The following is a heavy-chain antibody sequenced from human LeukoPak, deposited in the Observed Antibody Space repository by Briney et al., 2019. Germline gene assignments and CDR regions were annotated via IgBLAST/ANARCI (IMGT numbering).Heavy chain of an antibody. CDR3: ARGGAAVSFVNY. D-gene: IGHD6-13*01. Sequence: ASVKVSCKASGYTCTGYYIHWVRQAPGQGLEWMGWINPNSGGTNYGQNFQGRVTMTRDTSITTAYMELSRLRSDDTGVYFCARGGAAVSFVNYWGQGTLVTVSS. J-gene: IGHJ4*02. V-gene: IGHV1-2*02. CDR1: GYTCTGYY. CDR2: INPNSGGT.